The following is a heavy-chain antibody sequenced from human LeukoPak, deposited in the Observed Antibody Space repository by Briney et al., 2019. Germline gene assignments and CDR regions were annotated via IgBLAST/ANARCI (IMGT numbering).Heavy chain of an antibody. D-gene: IGHD2-2*01. Sequence: SETLSLTCTVSGGSISSGGYYWNWIRQHPGKGLEWIGYIYYSGSTYYTPSLKSRVTISVDTSKNQFSLKLSSVTAADTAVYYCASGGYCGTTTCYPNWFDPWGQGTLVTVSS. CDR3: ASGGYCGTTTCYPNWFDP. J-gene: IGHJ5*02. V-gene: IGHV4-31*03. CDR2: IYYSGST. CDR1: GGSISSGGYY.